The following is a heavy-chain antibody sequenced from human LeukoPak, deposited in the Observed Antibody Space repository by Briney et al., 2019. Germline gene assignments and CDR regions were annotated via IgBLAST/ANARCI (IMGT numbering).Heavy chain of an antibody. CDR1: GGSFSGYY. J-gene: IGHJ4*02. Sequence: SETLSLTCAVYGGSFSGYYWSWIRQPPGKGLEWIGEINHSGSTNYNPSLKSRVTISVDTSKNQFSLKLSSVTAADTAVYYCARGNVGESYYFDYWGQGTLVTVSS. D-gene: IGHD3-10*01. V-gene: IGHV4-34*01. CDR2: INHSGST. CDR3: ARGNVGESYYFDY.